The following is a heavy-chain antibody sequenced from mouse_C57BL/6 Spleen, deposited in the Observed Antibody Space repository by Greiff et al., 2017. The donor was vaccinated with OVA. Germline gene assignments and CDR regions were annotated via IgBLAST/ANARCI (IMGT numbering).Heavy chain of an antibody. V-gene: IGHV1-7*01. CDR2: INPSSGYT. CDR1: GYTFTSYW. CDR3: ASFFITTVEGGYFDY. D-gene: IGHD1-1*01. J-gene: IGHJ2*01. Sequence: QVQLKQSGAELAKPGASVKLSCKASGYTFTSYWMHWVKQRPGQGLEWIGYINPSSGYTKYNQKFKDKATLTADKSSSTAYMQLSSLTYEDSAVYYCASFFITTVEGGYFDYWGQGTTLTVSS.